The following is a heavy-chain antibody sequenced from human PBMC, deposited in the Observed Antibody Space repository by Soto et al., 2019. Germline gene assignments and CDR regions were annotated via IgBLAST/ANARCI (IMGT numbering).Heavy chain of an antibody. Sequence: GGSLRLSCAASGFTSSSYGMHWVRQAPGKGLEWVAVISYDGSNKYYADSVKGRFTISRDNSKNTLYLQMNSLRAEDTAVYYCAKLAVVVVAATHSGPDYWGQGTLVTVSS. D-gene: IGHD2-15*01. V-gene: IGHV3-30*18. J-gene: IGHJ4*02. CDR1: GFTSSSYG. CDR3: AKLAVVVVAATHSGPDY. CDR2: ISYDGSNK.